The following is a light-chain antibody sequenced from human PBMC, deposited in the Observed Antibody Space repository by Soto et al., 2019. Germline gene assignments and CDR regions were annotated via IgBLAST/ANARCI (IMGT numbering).Light chain of an antibody. Sequence: QSALTQPASVSGSPGQSITISCTGTSSDVGNYYVVSWYQQHPDRAPKVIIYEGSKRPSGIPDRFSGSKSGTSATLGITGFQTGDEADYYCGSWDSSLSAYVFGTGTKVTVL. CDR1: SSDVGNYYV. CDR3: GSWDSSLSAYV. V-gene: IGLV2-14*02. CDR2: EGS. J-gene: IGLJ1*01.